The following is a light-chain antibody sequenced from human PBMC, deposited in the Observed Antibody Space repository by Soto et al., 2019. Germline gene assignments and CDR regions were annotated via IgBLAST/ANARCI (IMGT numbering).Light chain of an antibody. CDR3: QQYGSSLKFT. V-gene: IGKV3-20*01. J-gene: IGKJ4*01. Sequence: ENVLTQSPGTLSLSPGERVTLSCRASQSVIRNYLAWYQQKPGQAPRLLIYGASSRALGIPDRFSGSGSGTDFTLTISSLEPEDFAVYYCQQYGSSLKFTFGGGTKVEIK. CDR2: GAS. CDR1: QSVIRNY.